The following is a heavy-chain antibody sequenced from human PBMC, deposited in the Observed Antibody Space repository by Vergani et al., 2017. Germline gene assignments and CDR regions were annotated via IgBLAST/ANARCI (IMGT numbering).Heavy chain of an antibody. CDR2: IIPIFGIA. CDR1: GGTFSSYA. J-gene: IGHJ4*02. D-gene: IGHD1-26*01. Sequence: QVQLVQSGAEVKKPGSSVKVSCKASGGTFSSYAISWVRQAPGQGLEWMGGIIPIFGIANYAQKFQGRVTITADKSTSTAYMELSSLRSEDTAVYYCAGVMGVGATSYFDYGGQGTLVTVDS. V-gene: IGHV1-69*17. CDR3: AGVMGVGATSYFDY.